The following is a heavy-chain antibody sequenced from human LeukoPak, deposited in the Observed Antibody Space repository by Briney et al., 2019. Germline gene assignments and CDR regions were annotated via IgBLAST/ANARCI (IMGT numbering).Heavy chain of an antibody. CDR3: ARSLSTGWLFFDY. D-gene: IGHD2-8*02. CDR1: GFTVSSNH. CDR2: IYSGGCT. V-gene: IGHV3-53*01. J-gene: IGHJ4*02. Sequence: GGSLRLSCAASGFTVSSNHMNWVRQAPGKGLEWVSVIYSGGCTSYADSVKGRFTISRDNSKNTLYLQMNSLRAEDTAVYYCARSLSTGWLFFDYWGQGTLVTVSS.